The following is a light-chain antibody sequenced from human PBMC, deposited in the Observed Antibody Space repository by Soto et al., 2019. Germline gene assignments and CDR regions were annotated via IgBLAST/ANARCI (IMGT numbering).Light chain of an antibody. CDR2: DAS. J-gene: IGKJ1*01. CDR3: QEYNSYWT. V-gene: IGKV1-5*01. Sequence: DIQMTQSPSTLSASVGDRVTITCRASQSISSWLAWYQQKPGKAPKLLIYDASSLESGVPSRVSGSGSGTEFSLTISSLQPDDFATYYRQEYNSYWTFGQGTKVEIK. CDR1: QSISSW.